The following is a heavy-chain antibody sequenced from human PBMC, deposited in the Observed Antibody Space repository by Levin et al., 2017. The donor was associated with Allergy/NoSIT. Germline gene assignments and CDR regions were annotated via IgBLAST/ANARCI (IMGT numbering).Heavy chain of an antibody. CDR1: GYTFTSYG. CDR2: ISAYNGNT. J-gene: IGHJ6*02. Sequence: PGGSLRLSCKASGYTFTSYGISWVRQAPGQGLEWMGWISAYNGNTNYAQKLQGRVTMTTDTSTSTAYMELRSLRSDDTAVYYCARDGYYYYGMDVWGQGTTVTVSS. V-gene: IGHV1-18*01. CDR3: ARDGYYYYGMDV.